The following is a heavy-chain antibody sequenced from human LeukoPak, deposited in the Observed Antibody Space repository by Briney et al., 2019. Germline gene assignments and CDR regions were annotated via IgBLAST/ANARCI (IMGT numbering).Heavy chain of an antibody. Sequence: GGSLRLSCAASGFTFSSYGMYWVRQAPGKGLEWVAFIRCDGSDKYYADSVKGRFTISRDNSKNTLFLQMSSLRVEDAAVYYCAKDSAEDEGDYWGQGTLVTVSS. J-gene: IGHJ4*02. CDR1: GFTFSSYG. CDR2: IRCDGSDK. CDR3: AKDSAEDEGDY. V-gene: IGHV3-30*02. D-gene: IGHD1-14*01.